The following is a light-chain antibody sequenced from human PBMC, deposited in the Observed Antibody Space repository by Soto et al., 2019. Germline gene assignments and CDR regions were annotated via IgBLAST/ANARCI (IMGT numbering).Light chain of an antibody. CDR1: QTLSNSF. Sequence: EIVLAQSPGTLSLSPGERATLSWSASQTLSNSFIAWYQQKPGQAPRLLIYDTSSRATGVPDRYSASGSGTDFTLTISRLEPEDFAVFFCQKYGTSEIIFGQGTRLEIK. J-gene: IGKJ5*01. V-gene: IGKV3-20*01. CDR2: DTS. CDR3: QKYGTSEII.